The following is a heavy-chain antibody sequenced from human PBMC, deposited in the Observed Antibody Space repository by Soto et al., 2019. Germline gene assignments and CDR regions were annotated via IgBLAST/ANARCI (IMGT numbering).Heavy chain of an antibody. J-gene: IGHJ4*02. D-gene: IGHD1-20*01. CDR3: AKDHLPAGINWYYFDY. CDR1: GFTFSSYA. V-gene: IGHV3-23*01. CDR2: ISGSGGST. Sequence: GGSLRLSCAASGFTFSSYAMSWVRQAPGKGLEWVSAISGSGGSTYYADSVKGRFTISRDNSKNTLYLQMNSLRAEDTAVYYCAKDHLPAGINWYYFDYWGQGTLVTVSS.